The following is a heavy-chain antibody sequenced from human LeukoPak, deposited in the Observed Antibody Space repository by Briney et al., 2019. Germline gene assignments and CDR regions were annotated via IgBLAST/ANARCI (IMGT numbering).Heavy chain of an antibody. CDR3: AKGGPIAAIILPTFNFDY. Sequence: GGSLRLSCAASGFTFSSYAMHWVRQAPGKGLKWVAVISHDGSNKYYADSVKGRFTISRDNSKNTLYLQMNSLRAEDTAVYYCAKGGPIAAIILPTFNFDYRGQGTLVTVSS. CDR2: ISHDGSNK. D-gene: IGHD6-13*01. CDR1: GFTFSSYA. V-gene: IGHV3-30*18. J-gene: IGHJ4*02.